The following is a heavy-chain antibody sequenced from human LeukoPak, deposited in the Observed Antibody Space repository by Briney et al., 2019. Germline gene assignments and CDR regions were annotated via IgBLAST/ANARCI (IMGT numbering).Heavy chain of an antibody. V-gene: IGHV3-23*01. Sequence: PGGSLRLSCAASGFTFYAYGMSWVRQAPGKGLEWVSAISGSGGTTYYADSVKGRFTISRDNSKNTLYLQMNSLRVGDTAVYYCAKALRQLAYYFDYWGQGTLVTVSS. CDR2: ISGSGGTT. D-gene: IGHD6-13*01. J-gene: IGHJ4*02. CDR3: AKALRQLAYYFDY. CDR1: GFTFYAYG.